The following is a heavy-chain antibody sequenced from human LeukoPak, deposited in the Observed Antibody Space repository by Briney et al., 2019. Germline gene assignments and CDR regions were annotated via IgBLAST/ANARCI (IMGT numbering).Heavy chain of an antibody. D-gene: IGHD1-26*01. Sequence: SQTLSLTCTVSGGSISSGSYYWSWIRQPAGKGLEWIGRIYTSGSTNYHPSLKSRVTISVDTSKNHFSLKLSSVTAADTAVYYCARPRSGSYLNDAFDIWGQGTMVTVSS. CDR3: ARPRSGSYLNDAFDI. V-gene: IGHV4-61*02. J-gene: IGHJ3*02. CDR2: IYTSGST. CDR1: GGSISSGSYY.